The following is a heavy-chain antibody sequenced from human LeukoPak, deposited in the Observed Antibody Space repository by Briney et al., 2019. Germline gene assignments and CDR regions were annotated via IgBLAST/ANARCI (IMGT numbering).Heavy chain of an antibody. CDR3: ARGLRSTGDYGSGSFDY. J-gene: IGHJ4*02. V-gene: IGHV4-39*07. CDR2: INHSGST. Sequence: SETLSLTCTVSGGSISSSSYYWSWIRQPPGKGLEWIGEINHSGSTNYNPSLKSRVTISVDTSKNQFSLKLSSVTAADTAVYYCARGLRSTGDYGSGSFDYWGQGTLVTVSS. D-gene: IGHD3-10*01. CDR1: GGSISSSSYY.